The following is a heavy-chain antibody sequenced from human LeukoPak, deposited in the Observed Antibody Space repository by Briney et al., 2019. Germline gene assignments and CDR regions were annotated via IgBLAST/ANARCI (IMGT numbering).Heavy chain of an antibody. CDR3: ARRASHQPLLYPFDY. CDR1: GYTFASYD. CDR2: MNPNSGNT. J-gene: IGHJ4*02. V-gene: IGHV1-8*01. D-gene: IGHD2-2*02. Sequence: ASVKVSCKASGYTFASYDINWVRQATGQGLEWMGWMNPNSGNTGYAQKFQGRVTMTRNTSISTAYMELSSLRSEDTAVYYCARRASHQPLLYPFDYWGQGTLVTVSS.